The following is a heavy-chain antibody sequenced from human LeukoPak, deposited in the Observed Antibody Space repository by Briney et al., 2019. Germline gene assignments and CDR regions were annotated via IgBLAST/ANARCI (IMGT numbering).Heavy chain of an antibody. CDR2: ISSSGSTI. V-gene: IGHV3-48*03. Sequence: GGSLRLSCAASGFTFSSYEMTWVRQAPGKGLEWVSYISSSGSTIYYADSVKGRFTISRDNAKNSLYLQMNSLRAEDTAVYYCARDHHRRLYDSQARDTFDIWGQGTMVTVSS. CDR3: ARDHHRRLYDSQARDTFDI. D-gene: IGHD3-22*01. J-gene: IGHJ3*02. CDR1: GFTFSSYE.